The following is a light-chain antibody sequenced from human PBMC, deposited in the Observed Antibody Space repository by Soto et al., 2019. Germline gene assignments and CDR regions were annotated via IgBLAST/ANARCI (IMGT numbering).Light chain of an antibody. CDR1: SSNIGSNT. CDR3: AAWDDSLDGRV. J-gene: IGLJ1*01. CDR2: TNN. V-gene: IGLV1-44*01. Sequence: QSVLTQSPSASGTPGQGVTISCSGSSSNIGSNTVNWYQQLPGTAPKLLIYTNNQRPSGVPDRFSGSKSGTSASLAISGLQSEDEADYYCAAWDDSLDGRVFGTGTKVTVL.